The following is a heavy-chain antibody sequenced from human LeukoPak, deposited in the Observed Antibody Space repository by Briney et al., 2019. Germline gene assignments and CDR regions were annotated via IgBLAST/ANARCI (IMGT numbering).Heavy chain of an antibody. CDR3: ARDLRYASYFDY. CDR2: ISSSSSYI. D-gene: IGHD2-2*01. V-gene: IGHV3-21*01. J-gene: IGHJ4*02. CDR1: GFTFSSYA. Sequence: GGSLRLSCAASGFTFSSYAMSWVRQAPGKGLEWVSSISSSSSYIYYADSVKGRFTISRDNAKNSLYLQMNSLRAEDTAVYYCARDLRYASYFDYWGQGTLVTVSS.